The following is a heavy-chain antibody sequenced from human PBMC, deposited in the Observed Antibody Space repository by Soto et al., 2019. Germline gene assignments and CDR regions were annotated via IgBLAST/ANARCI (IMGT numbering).Heavy chain of an antibody. CDR1: GFTFNNYA. V-gene: IGHV3-23*01. CDR2: ISPSGGRT. D-gene: IGHD3-22*01. Sequence: PGGSLRLSCAASGFTFNNYALTWVRQAPGKGLEWVSTISPSGGRTHYADSVKGRFTISRDDSKKTFYLQMHGLRADDTAVYYCAKGLDYYDSSGYRVFDYWGQGALVTVSS. J-gene: IGHJ4*02. CDR3: AKGLDYYDSSGYRVFDY.